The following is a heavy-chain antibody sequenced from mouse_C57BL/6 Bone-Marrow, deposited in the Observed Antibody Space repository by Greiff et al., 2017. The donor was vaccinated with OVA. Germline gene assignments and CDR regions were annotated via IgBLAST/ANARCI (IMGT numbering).Heavy chain of an antibody. Sequence: DVKLVESGGGLVQPRGSLKLSCAASGFTFSDYYMYWVRQTPEKRLEWVAYISNGGGSTYYPDTVKGRFTISRDNAKNTLYLQMSRLKSEDTAMYYCARHGYYSNYTWFAYWGQGTLVTVSA. CDR2: ISNGGGST. CDR3: ARHGYYSNYTWFAY. J-gene: IGHJ3*01. CDR1: GFTFSDYY. V-gene: IGHV5-12*01. D-gene: IGHD2-5*01.